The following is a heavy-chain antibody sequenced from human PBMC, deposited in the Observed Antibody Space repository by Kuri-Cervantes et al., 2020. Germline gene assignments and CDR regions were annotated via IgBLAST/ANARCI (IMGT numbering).Heavy chain of an antibody. Sequence: SETLSLTCAVYGGSFSSYYWNWIRQPPGKGLEWIGEINHSGSTNYNPSLKSRVTISVDTSKNQFSLKLSSVTAADTAVYYCARRPYYYDSSGLDYWGQGTLVTVSS. D-gene: IGHD3-22*01. CDR1: GGSFSSYY. CDR2: INHSGST. CDR3: ARRPYYYDSSGLDY. J-gene: IGHJ4*02. V-gene: IGHV4-34*01.